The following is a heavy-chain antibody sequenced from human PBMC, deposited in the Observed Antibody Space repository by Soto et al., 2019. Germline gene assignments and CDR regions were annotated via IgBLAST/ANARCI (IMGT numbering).Heavy chain of an antibody. CDR3: AKDLLPDTVTTCGS. CDR1: GFTFDSHG. CDR2: ISSDGNNK. J-gene: IGHJ1*01. Sequence: QVQLVESGGGAVQPGRSLRLSCAASGFTFDSHGMHWVRQAPGKGLEWVAGISSDGNNKYYADSVKSRFTISRDNFNNILYLQMSSLRAEDTAVYYCAKDLLPDTVTTCGSWGQGTLVTVSS. V-gene: IGHV3-30*18. D-gene: IGHD4-17*01.